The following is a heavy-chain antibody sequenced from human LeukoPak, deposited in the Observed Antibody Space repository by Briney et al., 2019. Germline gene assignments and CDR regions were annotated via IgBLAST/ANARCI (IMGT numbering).Heavy chain of an antibody. V-gene: IGHV4-59*12. Sequence: SETLFLTCTVSGGSISSYYWSWIRQPPGKGLEWIGYIYYSGITNYNPSLKSRVIISLDTSRNQFSLKLNSVTAADTAVYYCAKSNGYGLIDIWGQGTMVTVSS. D-gene: IGHD3-22*01. CDR3: AKSNGYGLIDI. J-gene: IGHJ3*02. CDR1: GGSISSYY. CDR2: IYYSGIT.